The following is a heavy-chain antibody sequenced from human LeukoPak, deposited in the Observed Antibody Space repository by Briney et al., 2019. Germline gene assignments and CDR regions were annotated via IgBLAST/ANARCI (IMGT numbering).Heavy chain of an antibody. Sequence: SETLSLTCTVSGGSISSSGYYWGWIRQPPGKGLEWIGSISSGGSTHYIPSLKSRVTISVDTSKNQFSLKLSSVTAADTAVYYCARLNCSSTSCPKRVGYYYGMDVWGQGTTVTVSS. CDR1: GGSISSSGYY. CDR3: ARLNCSSTSCPKRVGYYYGMDV. J-gene: IGHJ6*02. D-gene: IGHD2-2*01. CDR2: ISSGGST. V-gene: IGHV4-39*07.